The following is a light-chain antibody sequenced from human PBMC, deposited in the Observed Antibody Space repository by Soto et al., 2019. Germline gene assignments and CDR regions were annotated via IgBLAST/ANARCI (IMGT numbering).Light chain of an antibody. CDR1: SSDVGAYNL. CDR2: EVS. J-gene: IGLJ1*01. CDR3: TSYEGGGKYV. V-gene: IGLV2-14*01. Sequence: QSVLAQPASVSGSPGQSVTISCTVTSSDVGAYNLVSWYQQYPGKVPKLMIYEVSNRPSGVSNRFSGSKSGNTASLTISGLQAEDEADYYCCTSYEGGGKYVFGTGTKVTVL.